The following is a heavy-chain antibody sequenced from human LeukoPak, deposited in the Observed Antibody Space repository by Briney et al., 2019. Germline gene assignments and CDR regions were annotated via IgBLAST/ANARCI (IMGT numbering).Heavy chain of an antibody. CDR2: ISSSGSSI. V-gene: IGHV3-11*01. J-gene: IGHJ4*02. CDR3: AKVGPKRGVLRYFDWLGPYFDY. D-gene: IGHD3-9*01. Sequence: GSLRLSCAASGFTFSDYYMSWIRQAPGKGLEWVSYISSSGSSIYYADSVKGRFTISRDNSKNTLYLQMNSLRAEDTAVYYCAKVGPKRGVLRYFDWLGPYFDYGGKEPLAPVPS. CDR1: GFTFSDYY.